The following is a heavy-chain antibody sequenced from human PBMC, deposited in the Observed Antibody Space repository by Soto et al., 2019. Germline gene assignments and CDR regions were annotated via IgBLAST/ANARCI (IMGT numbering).Heavy chain of an antibody. CDR1: GYTFIDYF. J-gene: IGHJ1*01. CDR3: ARGTRWD. CDR2: INPSDHNT. V-gene: IGHV1-46*01. Sequence: QVQLEQSGAEVKKPGASVKVSCKASGYTFIDYFIHWVRQAPGQGLEWMAMINPSDHNTRYAQKFQGRVTLTTDTSTSTVYMDLNNLRSDDTGLYFCARGTRWDWGQGTLVTVSS.